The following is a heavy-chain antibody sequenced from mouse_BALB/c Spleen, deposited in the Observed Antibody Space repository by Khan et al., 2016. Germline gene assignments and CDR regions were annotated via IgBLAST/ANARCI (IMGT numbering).Heavy chain of an antibody. CDR2: INTYTGEP. Sequence: QIQLVQSGPELKKPGETVKIFCKASGYTFTNYGMNWVKQAPGKGLKWMGWINTYTGEPTYADDFKGRFAFSLETSASTAYLQINNLKNEDTATYFCARLSLYYTMDYWGQGTSVTVSS. V-gene: IGHV9-3-1*01. J-gene: IGHJ4*01. CDR3: ARLSLYYTMDY. CDR1: GYTFTNYG.